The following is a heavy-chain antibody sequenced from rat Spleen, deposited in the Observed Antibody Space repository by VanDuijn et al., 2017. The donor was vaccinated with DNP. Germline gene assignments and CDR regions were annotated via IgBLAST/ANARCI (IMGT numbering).Heavy chain of an antibody. CDR2: ISYSGST. CDR1: GYSITSTY. J-gene: IGHJ2*01. CDR3: ARWNIGTTTLDY. D-gene: IGHD1-5*01. V-gene: IGHV3-1*01. Sequence: EVQLQESGPGLVKPSQSLSLPCSVTGYSITSTYWGWIRKFPGNKLEWTGHISYSGSTTYNPSLKSRISITRDTSRNQFFLQLNSVTTEDTATYYCARWNIGTTTLDYWGQGVMVTVSS.